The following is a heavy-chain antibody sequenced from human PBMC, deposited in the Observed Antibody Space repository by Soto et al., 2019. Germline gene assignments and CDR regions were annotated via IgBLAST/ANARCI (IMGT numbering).Heavy chain of an antibody. D-gene: IGHD6-6*01. J-gene: IGHJ4*02. Sequence: SETLSLTCAVYGGSFSGYYWSWIRQPPGKGLEWIGEINHSGSTNYNPSLKSRVTISVDTSKNQFSLKLSSVTAADTAVYYCARRSGIAARSLDFDYWGQGTLVTVSS. CDR1: GGSFSGYY. CDR3: ARRSGIAARSLDFDY. V-gene: IGHV4-34*01. CDR2: INHSGST.